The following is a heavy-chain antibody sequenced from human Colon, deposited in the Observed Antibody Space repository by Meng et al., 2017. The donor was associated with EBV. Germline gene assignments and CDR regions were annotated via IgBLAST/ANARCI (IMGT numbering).Heavy chain of an antibody. V-gene: IGHV4-31*11. CDR3: ARVSSGWDYFDY. J-gene: IGHJ4*02. CDR1: GGSVSSGGYY. Sequence: QGSRHVLVKPPQSLSLTCAVSGGSVSSGGYYCTWLHQHRWKGLELFGHIYYIGSNFYNPSLKRRVIISIDTSKNQFSLNLRSVTAADTAVYYCARVSSGWDYFDYWGQGTLVTVSS. D-gene: IGHD6-19*01. CDR2: IYYIGSN.